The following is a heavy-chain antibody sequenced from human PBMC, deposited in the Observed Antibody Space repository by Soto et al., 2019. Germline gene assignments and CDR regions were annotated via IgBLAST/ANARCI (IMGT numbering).Heavy chain of an antibody. J-gene: IGHJ5*02. CDR1: GYTFTSYY. CDR3: ASDESGNPFDP. D-gene: IGHD1-1*01. CDR2: INPSGGST. V-gene: IGHV1-46*01. Sequence: QVQLVQSGAEVKKPGASVKVSCKASGYTFTSYYMHWVRQAPGQGLEWMGIINPSGGSTSYAQKFQGRVTMTRYAATSRVYMELSSLRSEDTAVDYCASDESGNPFDPWGHGTLVTFSA.